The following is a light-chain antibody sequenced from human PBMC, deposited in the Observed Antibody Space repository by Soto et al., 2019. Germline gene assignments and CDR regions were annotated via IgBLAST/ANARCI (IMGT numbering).Light chain of an antibody. Sequence: EIVLTQSPATLSSSPGERATLSCRASQTVNSRLAWYQHKPGQAPRLLIYDTSSRATGIPDRFSGSGSGTDFTLTITRLEPEDFAVFYCQQYGTSEIIFGQGTRLEIK. J-gene: IGKJ5*01. CDR1: QTVNSR. CDR3: QQYGTSEII. CDR2: DTS. V-gene: IGKV3-20*01.